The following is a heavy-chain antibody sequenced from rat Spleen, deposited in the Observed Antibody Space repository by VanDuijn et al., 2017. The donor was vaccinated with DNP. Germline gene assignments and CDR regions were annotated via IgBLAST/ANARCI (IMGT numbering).Heavy chain of an antibody. V-gene: IGHV5-29*01. J-gene: IGHJ2*01. CDR3: GRDLGGDY. Sequence: EVQLVESGGGLVQPGRSLKLSCAASGFTFSDYAMAWVRQAPTKGLEWVATITYDGSRTFYRDSVKGRFTISRDNAKNTLYLQMNSLRSEDTATYYCGRDLGGDYWGQGVMVTVSS. CDR2: ITYDGSRT. D-gene: IGHD5-1*01. CDR1: GFTFSDYA.